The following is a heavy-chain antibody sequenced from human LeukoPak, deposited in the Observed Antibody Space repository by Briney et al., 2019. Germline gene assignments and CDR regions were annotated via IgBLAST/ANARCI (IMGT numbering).Heavy chain of an antibody. CDR1: GFSFSTYN. Sequence: GGSLRLSCAASGFSFSTYNMNWVRQAPGKGLEWVSSITTSSTYIYYADSVKGRFTISRDNAKNSLYLQMNSLRVEDTALYFCARGRVLWDIVVMEARLDYWGQGTLVTVAS. D-gene: IGHD2-15*01. CDR3: ARGRVLWDIVVMEARLDY. CDR2: ITTSSTYI. J-gene: IGHJ4*02. V-gene: IGHV3-21*01.